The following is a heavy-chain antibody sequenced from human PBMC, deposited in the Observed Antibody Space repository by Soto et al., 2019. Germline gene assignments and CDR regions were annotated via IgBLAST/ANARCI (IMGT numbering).Heavy chain of an antibody. CDR2: ISYDGSNK. D-gene: IGHD5-18*01. CDR3: ARSYGPDY. CDR1: GFTFSSYG. V-gene: IGHV3-30*03. Sequence: QVQLVESGGGVVQPGRSLRLSCAASGFTFSSYGMHWVRQAPGKGLEWVAVISYDGSNKYYADSVKGRFTISRDNSKNTLYLQMNSLRAEDTAVYYCARSYGPDYWGQGTLVTVSS. J-gene: IGHJ4*02.